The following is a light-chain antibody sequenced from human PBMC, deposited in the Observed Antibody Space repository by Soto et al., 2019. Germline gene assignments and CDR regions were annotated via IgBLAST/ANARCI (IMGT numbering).Light chain of an antibody. V-gene: IGKV1-5*03. CDR3: QQYNSYPAR. J-gene: IGKJ4*01. Sequence: DIQMTQSPSTLSASVGDRVTITCRASQSISSWLAWYQQKPGKAPKLLIYKASSLESGVLSSFRGSGSGTEFTLTISSLQPDDFATYYDQQYNSYPARFGGGTKVEIK. CDR2: KAS. CDR1: QSISSW.